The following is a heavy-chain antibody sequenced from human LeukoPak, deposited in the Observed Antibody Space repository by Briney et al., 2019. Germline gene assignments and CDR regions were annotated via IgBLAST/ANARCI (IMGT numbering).Heavy chain of an antibody. J-gene: IGHJ4*02. CDR2: ISGSGGST. D-gene: IGHD3-9*01. Sequence: PGGSLRLSCAASGFTFSSYAMSWVRQAPGKGLEWVSAISGSGGSTYYADSVKGRFTISRDNSKNTLYLQLNSLRAEDTAVYYCAKDTTRYFDWLLFPFDYWGQGTLVTVSS. CDR1: GFTFSSYA. V-gene: IGHV3-23*01. CDR3: AKDTTRYFDWLLFPFDY.